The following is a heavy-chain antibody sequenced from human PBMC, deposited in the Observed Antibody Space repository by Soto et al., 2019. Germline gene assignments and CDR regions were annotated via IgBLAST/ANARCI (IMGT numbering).Heavy chain of an antibody. CDR2: IYYSGST. D-gene: IGHD1-26*01. J-gene: IGHJ5*02. CDR3: ARESGVVGATNWFDP. CDR1: GGSISSGGYY. Sequence: SETLSLTCTVSGGSISSGGYYWSWIRQHPGKGLEWTGYIYYSGSTYYNPSLKSRVTISVDTSKNQFSLKLSSVTAADTAVYYCARESGVVGATNWFDPWGQGTLVTVS. V-gene: IGHV4-31*03.